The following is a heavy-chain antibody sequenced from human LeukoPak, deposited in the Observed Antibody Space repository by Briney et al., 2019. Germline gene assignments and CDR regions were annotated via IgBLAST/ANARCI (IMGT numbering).Heavy chain of an antibody. V-gene: IGHV4-34*01. CDR2: INHSGST. CDR3: ARGLKGYDFWSGYYHNWFDP. D-gene: IGHD3-3*01. Sequence: PSETLSLTCAVYGGSFNGYYWSWIRQPPGKGLEWIGEINHSGSTNYNPSLKSRVTISVDTSKNQFSLKLSSVTAADTAVYYCARGLKGYDFWSGYYHNWFDPWGQGTLVTVSS. J-gene: IGHJ5*02. CDR1: GGSFNGYY.